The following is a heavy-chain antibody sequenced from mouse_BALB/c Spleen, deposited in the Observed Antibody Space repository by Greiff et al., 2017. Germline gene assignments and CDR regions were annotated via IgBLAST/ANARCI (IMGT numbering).Heavy chain of an antibody. CDR2: INSNGGST. V-gene: IGHV5-6-2*01. D-gene: IGHD2-4*01. CDR1: GFTFSSYY. CDR3: ARQGDPIYYDYDVLSWFAY. Sequence: EVMLVESGGGLVKLGGSLKLSCAASGFTFSSYYMSWVRQTPEKRLELVAAINSNGGSTYYPDTVKGRFTISRDNAKNTLYLQMSSLKSEDTALYYCARQGDPIYYDYDVLSWFAYWGQGTLVTVSA. J-gene: IGHJ3*01.